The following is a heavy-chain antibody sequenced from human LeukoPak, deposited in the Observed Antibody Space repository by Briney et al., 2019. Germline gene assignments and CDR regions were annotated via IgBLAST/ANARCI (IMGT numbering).Heavy chain of an antibody. D-gene: IGHD1-14*01. CDR1: GFTFSSYE. CDR2: ISSSGSTI. CDR3: ASVPSERLHGMDV. Sequence: GGSLRLSCAASGFTFSSYEMNWVRQAPGKGLEWVSYISSSGSTIYYADSVKGRFTISRDNAKNSLYLQMSSLRSEDTAVYYCASVPSERLHGMDVWGQGTTVTVSS. V-gene: IGHV3-48*03. J-gene: IGHJ6*02.